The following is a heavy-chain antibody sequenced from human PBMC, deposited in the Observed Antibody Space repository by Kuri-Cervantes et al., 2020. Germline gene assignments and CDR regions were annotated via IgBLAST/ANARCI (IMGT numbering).Heavy chain of an antibody. CDR1: GFTFSSYD. J-gene: IGHJ6*02. D-gene: IGHD6-6*01. V-gene: IGHV3-13*01. CDR2: IGTAGDT. CDR3: ARELASSSLRGMDV. Sequence: LSLTCAASGFTFSSYDMHWVRQATGKGLEWVSAIGTAGDTYYPGSVKGRFTISRDNSKNTLYLQMNSLRAEDTAVYYCARELASSSLRGMDVWGQGTTVTVSS.